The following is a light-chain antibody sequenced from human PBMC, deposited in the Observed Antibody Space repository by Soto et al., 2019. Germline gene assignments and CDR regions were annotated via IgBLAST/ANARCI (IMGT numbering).Light chain of an antibody. CDR2: GAS. J-gene: IGKJ2*01. V-gene: IGKV3D-15*01. CDR3: QQYNNLPRYT. Sequence: EIVMTQSPATLSVSPGERATLSCRASQSVSSNLAWYQQKPGQAPRLLIYGASTRATGIPARFSGRESGTEFTLTISSLQSEDFAVYYCQQYNNLPRYTSGQGTKLEIK. CDR1: QSVSSN.